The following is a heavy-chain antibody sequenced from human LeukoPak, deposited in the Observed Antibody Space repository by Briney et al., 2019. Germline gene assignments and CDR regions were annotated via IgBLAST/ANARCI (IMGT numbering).Heavy chain of an antibody. CDR3: ARGHRGTAFDY. CDR1: GYTFTSYD. J-gene: IGHJ4*02. Sequence: SVNVSCKASGYTFTSYDINWVRQATGQGLEWMGWMNPNSGNTGYAQKFQGRVTITMNTSISTAYMELSSLRSEDTAVYYCARGHRGTAFDYWGQGTLVTVSS. V-gene: IGHV1-8*03. D-gene: IGHD1-7*01. CDR2: MNPNSGNT.